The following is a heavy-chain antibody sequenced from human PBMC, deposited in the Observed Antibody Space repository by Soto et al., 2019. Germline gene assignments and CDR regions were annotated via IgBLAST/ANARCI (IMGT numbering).Heavy chain of an antibody. V-gene: IGHV3-23*01. CDR2: VSASGGST. CDR1: GFTFGSYA. CDR3: ARAFYDFWSGPSLIEY. J-gene: IGHJ4*02. Sequence: GSLRLSCAVSGFTFGSYALTWVRQTPRKGLEWVSAVSASGGSTYYEVSVKGRFTISRDNFKNTLYLHMANLTADDTAIYYCARAFYDFWSGPSLIEYWGQGTLVTVSS. D-gene: IGHD3-3*01.